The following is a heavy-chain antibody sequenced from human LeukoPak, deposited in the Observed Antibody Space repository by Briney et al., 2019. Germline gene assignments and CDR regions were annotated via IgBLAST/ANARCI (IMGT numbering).Heavy chain of an antibody. CDR1: GFTFSSYS. CDR3: ARDPSRDYSGYDPDY. J-gene: IGHJ4*02. Sequence: GGSLRLSCAASGFTFSSYSMNWVRQAPGKGLEWVSSISSSSSYIYYADSVKGRFTISRDNAKNSLYLQMNSLRAEDTAVYYCARDPSRDYSGYDPDYWGQGTLVTVSS. V-gene: IGHV3-21*01. CDR2: ISSSSSYI. D-gene: IGHD5-12*01.